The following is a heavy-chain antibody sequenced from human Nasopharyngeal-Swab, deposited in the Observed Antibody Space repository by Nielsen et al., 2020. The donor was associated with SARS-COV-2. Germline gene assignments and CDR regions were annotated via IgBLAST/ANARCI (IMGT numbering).Heavy chain of an antibody. D-gene: IGHD2-15*01. J-gene: IGHJ4*02. Sequence: IRQSPGQGLEWIGYIYYSGSTYYNPSLKSRVTISVDTSKNQFSLKLSSVTAADTAVYYCAGFPYCSGGSCSNDYWGQGTLVTVSS. V-gene: IGHV4-31*02. CDR3: AGFPYCSGGSCSNDY. CDR2: IYYSGST.